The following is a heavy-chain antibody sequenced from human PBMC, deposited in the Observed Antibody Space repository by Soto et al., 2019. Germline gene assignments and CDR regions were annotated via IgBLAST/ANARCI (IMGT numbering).Heavy chain of an antibody. J-gene: IGHJ4*02. D-gene: IGHD4-17*01. CDR2: ISYDGSNK. V-gene: IGHV3-30-3*01. Sequence: GGSLRLSCAASGFTFSSYAMHWVRQAPGKGLEWVAVISYDGSNKYYADSVKGRFTISRDNSKNTLYLQMNSLGAEDTAVYYCARDRTVTTGEYYFDYWGQGTLVTVSS. CDR3: ARDRTVTTGEYYFDY. CDR1: GFTFSSYA.